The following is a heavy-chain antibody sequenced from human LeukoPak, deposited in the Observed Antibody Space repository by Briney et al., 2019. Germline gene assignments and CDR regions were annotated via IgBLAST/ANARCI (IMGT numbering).Heavy chain of an antibody. CDR3: AKPEEWELYGMDV. CDR2: ISGSGGST. J-gene: IGHJ6*02. CDR1: GFTFSSYA. D-gene: IGHD1-26*01. V-gene: IGHV3-23*01. Sequence: GSLRLSCAASGFTFSSYAMSWVRQAPGKGLEWVSAISGSGGSTYYADPVKGRFTISRDNSKNTLYLQMNSLRAEDTAVYYCAKPEEWELYGMDVWGQGTTVTVSS.